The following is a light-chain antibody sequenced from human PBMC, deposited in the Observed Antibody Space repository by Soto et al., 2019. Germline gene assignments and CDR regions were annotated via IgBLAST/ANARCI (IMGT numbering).Light chain of an antibody. J-gene: IGLJ3*02. Sequence: QSVLTQPASVSGSPGQTITISCTGPSSDVGGYTSVSWYQQHPGKAPKRLIYDVTYRPSGVSTRFSGSKSGKTASLTISGLQAEDEADYYCSSFTSSILVFGGGTKLTVL. CDR2: DVT. V-gene: IGLV2-14*01. CDR3: SSFTSSILV. CDR1: SSDVGGYTS.